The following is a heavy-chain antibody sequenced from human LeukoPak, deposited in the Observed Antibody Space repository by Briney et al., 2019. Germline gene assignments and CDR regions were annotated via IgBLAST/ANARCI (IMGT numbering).Heavy chain of an antibody. V-gene: IGHV3-23*01. CDR2: IGTNPAAT. J-gene: IGHJ4*02. D-gene: IGHD3-22*01. CDR3: AKDLDSTGYYSYNY. CDR1: GFTFSDHH. Sequence: PGGSLRLSCAASGFTFSDHHMDWVRQAPGKGLEWVALIGTNPAATHYPDSVQGRFTISRDNSRNTLYLQMNSLRVEDTAIYYCAKDLDSTGYYSYNYWGQGTLVTVSS.